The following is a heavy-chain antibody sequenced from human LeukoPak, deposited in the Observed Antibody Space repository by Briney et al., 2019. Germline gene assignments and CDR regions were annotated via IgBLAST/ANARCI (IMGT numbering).Heavy chain of an antibody. CDR2: ISGSGGST. CDR1: GFTFSNYA. V-gene: IGHV3-23*01. Sequence: GGSLRLSCAASGFTFSNYAMSWVRQTPGKGLEWVSAISGSGGSTYYADSVKGRFTISRDNSKNTLYLQMNSLRAEDTAVYYCAKGGYSGLLGYFDYWGQGTLVTVSS. J-gene: IGHJ4*02. CDR3: AKGGYSGLLGYFDY. D-gene: IGHD5-12*01.